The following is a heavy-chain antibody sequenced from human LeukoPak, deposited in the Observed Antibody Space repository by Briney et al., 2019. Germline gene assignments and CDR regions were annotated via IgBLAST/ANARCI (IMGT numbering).Heavy chain of an antibody. CDR2: IRQDGSEL. CDR3: ARGGHGWFDP. J-gene: IGHJ5*02. V-gene: IGHV3-7*05. Sequence: GGSLRLSCAASGFPFSSYWMAWVRQAPGKGLEGVANIRQDGSELYYVDSVKGRFTISRDNAKRSLYLQMNSLRAEDTAVYYCARGGHGWFDPWGQGTLVTASS. CDR1: GFPFSSYW.